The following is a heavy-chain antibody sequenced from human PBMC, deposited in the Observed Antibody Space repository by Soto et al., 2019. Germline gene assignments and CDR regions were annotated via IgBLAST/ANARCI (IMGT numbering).Heavy chain of an antibody. CDR1: GLTFISYW. CDR3: ASDLSGRADV. Sequence: GGPLRLGCAACGLTFISYWMHWVRQAPGKGLVWVSRMNEDGGTTDYADSVKGRSTISRDNAKNTLYLQMNSLRVEDTAVYYCASDLSGRADVWGQGTTVTVS. D-gene: IGHD3-10*01. CDR2: MNEDGGTT. V-gene: IGHV3-74*01. J-gene: IGHJ6*02.